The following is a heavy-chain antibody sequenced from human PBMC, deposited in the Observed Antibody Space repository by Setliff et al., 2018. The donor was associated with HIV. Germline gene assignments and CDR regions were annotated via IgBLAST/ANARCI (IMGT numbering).Heavy chain of an antibody. CDR3: AKDLRIDTRADYYIDV. Sequence: GGSLRLSCAASGFTFSSYGMHWVRQPPGKGLEWVSSLDSNNRNIYYRDSVKGRFTISRDNAKNALYLHMNDLRAEDTAVYYCAKDLRIDTRADYYIDVWGKGTTVTVSS. J-gene: IGHJ6*03. CDR2: LDSNNRNI. CDR1: GFTFSSYG. V-gene: IGHV3-21*01. D-gene: IGHD5-18*01.